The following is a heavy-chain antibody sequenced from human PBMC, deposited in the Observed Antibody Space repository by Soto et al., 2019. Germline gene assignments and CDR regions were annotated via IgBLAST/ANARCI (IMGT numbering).Heavy chain of an antibody. V-gene: IGHV4-39*01. J-gene: IGHJ6*03. CDR3: TTPPRAYYYGSGSYSEVPGYYYYMDV. Sequence: QLQLQESGPGLVKPSETLSLTCTVSGGSISSSSYYWGWIRQPPGKGLEWIGSIYYSGSTYYNPSLKSRVTISVDTSKNQFSLKLSSVTAADTAVYYWTTPPRAYYYGSGSYSEVPGYYYYMDVWGKGTTVTVSS. CDR1: GGSISSSSYY. D-gene: IGHD3-10*01. CDR2: IYYSGST.